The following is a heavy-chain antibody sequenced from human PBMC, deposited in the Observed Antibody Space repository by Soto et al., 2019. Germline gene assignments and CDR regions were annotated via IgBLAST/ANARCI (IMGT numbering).Heavy chain of an antibody. V-gene: IGHV2-70*01. CDR1: GFSLSTSGMC. CDR3: ARMRYYYDSSGYYRVLDY. D-gene: IGHD3-22*01. J-gene: IGHJ4*02. CDR2: IDWDDDK. Sequence: SGPTLVNPTQTLTLTCTFSGFSLSTSGMCVSWIRQPPGKALEWLALIDWDDDKYYSTSLKTRLTTSKDTPKNQVVLTMTNMDPVDTATYYCARMRYYYDSSGYYRVLDYWGQGTLVTVSS.